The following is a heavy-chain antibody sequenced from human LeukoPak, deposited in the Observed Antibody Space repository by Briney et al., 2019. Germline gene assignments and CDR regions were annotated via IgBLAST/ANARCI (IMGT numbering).Heavy chain of an antibody. J-gene: IGHJ4*02. V-gene: IGHV5-51*01. CDR1: GYSFTSYW. Sequence: GESLKISCKGSGYSFTSYWIGWVRQMPGKGLEWMGIIYPGDSDTRYSPSFQGQVTISADKSISTAYLQWSSLKALDTAMYYCARHRRIAAAGTTSDLDYWGQGTLVTVSS. CDR3: ARHRRIAAAGTTSDLDY. CDR2: IYPGDSDT. D-gene: IGHD6-13*01.